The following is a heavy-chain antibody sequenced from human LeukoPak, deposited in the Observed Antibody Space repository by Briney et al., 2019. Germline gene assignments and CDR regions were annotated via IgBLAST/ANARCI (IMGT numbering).Heavy chain of an antibody. CDR2: IYFSGNT. D-gene: IGHD6-19*01. CDR3: ARQVSGLSLYYFDY. J-gene: IGHJ4*02. V-gene: IGHV4-39*01. CDR1: GPSLTSRDHY. Sequence: SHTLSPTCTLSGPSLTSRDHYWAWIPQPPGNSLQWIGRIYFSGNTDYNSSLKSRVTISVDTSRNQFSLKLRSLTAADTAVYYCARQVSGLSLYYFDYWGQGTLITVSS.